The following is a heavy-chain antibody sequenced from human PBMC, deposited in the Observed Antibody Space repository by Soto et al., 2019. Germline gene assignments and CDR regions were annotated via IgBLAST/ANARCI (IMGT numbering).Heavy chain of an antibody. V-gene: IGHV4-61*01. CDR3: ARDSGDYQPFDS. J-gene: IGHJ4*02. CDR1: GGSVSSGNYY. D-gene: IGHD1-26*01. Sequence: QVQLQESGPGLVKPSETLSLACTVSGGSVSSGNYYWSWIRQPPGKGLEWIGNIYYDGSTYYSPSLKSRVTMSADTSKNQFSLKLNSVTAADTAVYYCARDSGDYQPFDSWGQGTLVTVSS. CDR2: IYYDGST.